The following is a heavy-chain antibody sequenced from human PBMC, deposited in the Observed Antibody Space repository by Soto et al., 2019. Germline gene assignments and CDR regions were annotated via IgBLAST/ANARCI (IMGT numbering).Heavy chain of an antibody. CDR2: IYHSGST. D-gene: IGHD3-3*01. CDR1: GGSISSGGYS. Sequence: TLSLTCAVSGGSISSGGYSWSWIRQPPGKGLEWIGYIYHSGSTYYNPSLKSRVTISVDRSKNQFSLKLSSVTAADTAVYYCARGDFWSGYGMDVWGQGTTVTVSS. V-gene: IGHV4-30-2*01. CDR3: ARGDFWSGYGMDV. J-gene: IGHJ6*02.